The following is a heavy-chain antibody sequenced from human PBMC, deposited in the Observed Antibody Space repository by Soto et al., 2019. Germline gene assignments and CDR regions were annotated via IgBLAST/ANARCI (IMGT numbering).Heavy chain of an antibody. Sequence: ASVKVSCKASGYTFSNFGFVWVRRAPGQGLEWMGWISTYHGNTNYAQKFQGRVTMTTDTSTNTAYMELRSLRSDDTAVYFCARAEYGDYRTRVFAIDIWGQGTRVTVSS. CDR3: ARAEYGDYRTRVFAIDI. J-gene: IGHJ3*02. CDR1: GYTFSNFG. V-gene: IGHV1-18*01. CDR2: ISTYHGNT. D-gene: IGHD4-17*01.